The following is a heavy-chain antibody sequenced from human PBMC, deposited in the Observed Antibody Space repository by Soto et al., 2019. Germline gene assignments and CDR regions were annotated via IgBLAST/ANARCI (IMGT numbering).Heavy chain of an antibody. D-gene: IGHD3-10*01. CDR2: ISYDGSNK. CDR3: AKESYYYGSGRKNYYYYGMDV. CDR1: GFTFSSYG. Sequence: GGSLRLSCAASGFTFSSYGMHWVRQAPGKGLEWVAVISYDGSNKYYADSVKGRFTISRDNSKNTLYLQMNSLRAEDTAVYYCAKESYYYGSGRKNYYYYGMDVWGQGTTVTVSS. V-gene: IGHV3-30*18. J-gene: IGHJ6*02.